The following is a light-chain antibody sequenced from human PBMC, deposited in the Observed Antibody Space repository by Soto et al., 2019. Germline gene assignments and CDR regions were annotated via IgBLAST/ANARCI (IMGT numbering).Light chain of an antibody. V-gene: IGKV1-39*01. Sequence: DIQMTQSPSSLSASVRDRVTITCRASQSISRHLNWYQQKPGKAPKFLIYAASSLQSGVPSRFSGSGSGTDFTLTISSLQPEDFATYYCQQSYSTPVTFGQGTKVEIK. CDR1: QSISRH. J-gene: IGKJ1*01. CDR2: AAS. CDR3: QQSYSTPVT.